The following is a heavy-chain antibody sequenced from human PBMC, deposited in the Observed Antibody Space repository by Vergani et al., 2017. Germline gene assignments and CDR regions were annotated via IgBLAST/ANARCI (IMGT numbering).Heavy chain of an antibody. J-gene: IGHJ6*02. Sequence: QVQLVQSGAEVKKPGASVKVSCKASGYTFTSYGISWVRQAPGQGLEWMGWMHPNSGNTGYAQKFQGRVTITADKSTSTAYMELSSLRSEDTAVYYCAGLNSSSWYFLYYYYGMDVWGQGTTVTVSS. D-gene: IGHD6-13*01. CDR3: AGLNSSSWYFLYYYYGMDV. CDR2: MHPNSGNT. V-gene: IGHV1-18*01. CDR1: GYTFTSYG.